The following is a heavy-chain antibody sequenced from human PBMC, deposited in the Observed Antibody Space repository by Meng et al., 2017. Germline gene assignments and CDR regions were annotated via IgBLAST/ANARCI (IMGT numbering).Heavy chain of an antibody. J-gene: IGHJ4*02. CDR3: ARVALYFDF. Sequence: HVQRVKWGPEVKNPGASLKVSGKPSCYTFTKYRITRGRKAPGQGLGWMGWISAYNGNTNHAQKFRGRLTMTTDTSTNTANMELRSLTSDDTAVYYCARVALYFDFWGLGTLVTVSS. CDR1: CYTFTKYR. CDR2: ISAYNGNT. V-gene: IGHV1-18*01.